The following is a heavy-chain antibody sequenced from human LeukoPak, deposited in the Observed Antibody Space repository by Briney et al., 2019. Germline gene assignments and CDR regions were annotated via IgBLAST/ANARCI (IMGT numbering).Heavy chain of an antibody. CDR1: GGSFSGYY. CDR3: ARGIAASYFGVVRKSYYFDY. J-gene: IGHJ4*02. CDR2: INHSGST. V-gene: IGHV4-34*01. Sequence: SETLSPTRAVYGGSFSGYYWSWIRQPPGKGLEWIGEINHSGSTNYNPSLKSRVTISVDTSKNQFSLKLSSVTAADTAVYYCARGIAASYFGVVRKSYYFDYWGQGTLVTVSS. D-gene: IGHD3-3*01.